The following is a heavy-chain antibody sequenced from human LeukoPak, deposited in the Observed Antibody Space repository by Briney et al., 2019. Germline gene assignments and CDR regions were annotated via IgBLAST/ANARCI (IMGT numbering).Heavy chain of an antibody. Sequence: GGSLRLSCAASGFSISSVSMNWVRQAPGKGLEWVSYSSGSGTIYYADSVKGRFTISRDNAKNSLYLQMNSLRAEDTAVYYCSAGEGYYDSSDYYSAWAFNVWGQGTMVTVSS. J-gene: IGHJ3*01. CDR3: SAGEGYYDSSDYYSAWAFNV. D-gene: IGHD3-22*01. CDR2: SSGSGTI. CDR1: GFSISSVS. V-gene: IGHV3-48*04.